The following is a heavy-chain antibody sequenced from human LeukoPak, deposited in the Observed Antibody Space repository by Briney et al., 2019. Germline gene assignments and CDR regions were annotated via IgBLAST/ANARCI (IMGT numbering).Heavy chain of an antibody. CDR3: AKDLGDVGGTTYYFDY. CDR1: GFTFSSYA. D-gene: IGHD2-15*01. Sequence: GGSLRLSCAASGFTFSSYAMSWVRQAPGKGLEWVLAISGSGGSTYYADSVKGRFTISRDNSKNTLYLQMNSLRAEDTAVYYCAKDLGDVGGTTYYFDYWGQGTLVTVSS. CDR2: ISGSGGST. J-gene: IGHJ4*02. V-gene: IGHV3-23*01.